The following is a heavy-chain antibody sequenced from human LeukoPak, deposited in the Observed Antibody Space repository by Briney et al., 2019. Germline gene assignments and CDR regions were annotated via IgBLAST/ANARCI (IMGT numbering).Heavy chain of an antibody. D-gene: IGHD4-23*01. Sequence: GASVKVSYKASGYTFVNYGFSWVRQAPGQGREWMGWINTYTGNTNYSQNFQGRVTMTTDASTNTAYMELRSLRPDDTAVYYCARDFLFGGKSHDPKGIDSWGQGTLVTVSP. CDR2: INTYTGNT. V-gene: IGHV1-18*01. CDR3: ARDFLFGGKSHDPKGIDS. CDR1: GYTFVNYG. J-gene: IGHJ4*02.